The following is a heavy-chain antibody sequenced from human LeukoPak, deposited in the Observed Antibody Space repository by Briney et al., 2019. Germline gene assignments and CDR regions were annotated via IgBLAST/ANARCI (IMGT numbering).Heavy chain of an antibody. CDR1: GGSFSGYY. D-gene: IGHD2-8*02. V-gene: IGHV4-34*01. Sequence: SEALSLTCAVYGGSFSGYYWSWIRQPPGKGLEWIGEINHSGSTNYNPSLKSRVTISVDTSKNQFSLKLSSVTAADTAVYYCARGLVAQLTDYWGQGTLVTVSS. J-gene: IGHJ4*02. CDR3: ARGLVAQLTDY. CDR2: INHSGST.